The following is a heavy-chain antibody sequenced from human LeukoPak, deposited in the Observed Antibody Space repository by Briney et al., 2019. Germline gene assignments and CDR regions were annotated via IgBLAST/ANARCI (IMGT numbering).Heavy chain of an antibody. CDR1: GFTFSTYS. V-gene: IGHV3-23*01. D-gene: IGHD3-9*01. CDR3: ATQGYGYYDILTGYLLSY. CDR2: INGSGGTT. Sequence: PGGSLRLSCAASGFTFSTYSMNWVRQAPGKGLEWVSDINGSGGTTYYADSVKGRFTISRDNSKNTLYLQMNSLRAEDTAVYYCATQGYGYYDILTGYLLSYWGQGTLVTVSS. J-gene: IGHJ4*02.